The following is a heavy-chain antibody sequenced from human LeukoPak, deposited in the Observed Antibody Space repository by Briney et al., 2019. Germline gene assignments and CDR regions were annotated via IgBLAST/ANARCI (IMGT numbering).Heavy chain of an antibody. Sequence: GASVKVSCKASGYTFTSYDINWVRQTTGQGLEWMGWMNPNSGNTGYAQKFQGRVTMTRNTSISTAYMELSSLRSEDTAVYYCARGQARAVRGAINAYWGQGTLVTVSS. CDR2: MNPNSGNT. J-gene: IGHJ4*02. D-gene: IGHD3-10*01. CDR3: ARGQARAVRGAINAY. CDR1: GYTFTSYD. V-gene: IGHV1-8*01.